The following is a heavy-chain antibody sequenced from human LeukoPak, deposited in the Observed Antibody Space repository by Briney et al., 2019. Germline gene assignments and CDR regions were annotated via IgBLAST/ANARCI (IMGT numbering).Heavy chain of an antibody. V-gene: IGHV3-30*18. D-gene: IGHD7-27*01. J-gene: IGHJ4*02. CDR2: ISYDGSNK. Sequence: GGSLRLSCAASGFTFSSYGMHWVRQAPGKGLEWVAVISYDGSNKYYADSVKGRFTISRDNSKNTLYLQMNSLRAEDTAVYYCAKGRDWGSGYYFDYWGQGTLVTVSS. CDR3: AKGRDWGSGYYFDY. CDR1: GFTFSSYG.